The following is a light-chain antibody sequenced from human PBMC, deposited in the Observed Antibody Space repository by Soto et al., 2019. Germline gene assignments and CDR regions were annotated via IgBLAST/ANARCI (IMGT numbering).Light chain of an antibody. V-gene: IGKV1-39*01. CDR1: QGISSY. CDR2: AAS. Sequence: IQFTQSPSSLSASVGDRVTITCRASQGISSYLAWYQQKPGKAPKLLIYAASTLQSGVPSRFSGSGSGTDFTLTISSLQPEDFATYYCQQSYSTPITFGQGTRLEIK. J-gene: IGKJ5*01. CDR3: QQSYSTPIT.